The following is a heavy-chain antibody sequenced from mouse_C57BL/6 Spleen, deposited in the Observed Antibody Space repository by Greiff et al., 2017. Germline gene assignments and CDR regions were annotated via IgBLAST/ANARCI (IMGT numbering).Heavy chain of an antibody. D-gene: IGHD2-4*01. V-gene: IGHV1-64*01. CDR1: GYTFTSYW. Sequence: QVQLQQPGAELVKPGASVKLSCKASGYTFTSYWMHWVKQRPGQGLEWLGMIHPNSGSTNYNEKFKSKATLTVDKSSSTAYMQLSSLTSEDSAVYYCASLYDYDDYFDYWGQGTTLTVSS. J-gene: IGHJ2*01. CDR3: ASLYDYDDYFDY. CDR2: IHPNSGST.